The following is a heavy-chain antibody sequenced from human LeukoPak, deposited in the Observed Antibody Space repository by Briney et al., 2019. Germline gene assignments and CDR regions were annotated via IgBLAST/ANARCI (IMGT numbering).Heavy chain of an antibody. CDR3: AKDGMYSSSSSYYFDY. D-gene: IGHD6-6*01. CDR1: GFTFSSYS. CDR2: ISSSSSYI. J-gene: IGHJ4*02. V-gene: IGHV3-21*04. Sequence: GGSLRLSCAASGFTFSSYSLNWVRQAPGKGLEWVSSISSSSSYIYYADSVKGRFTISRDNAKNTLFLQMNSLRAEDTAVYYCAKDGMYSSSSSYYFDYWGQGTLVTVSS.